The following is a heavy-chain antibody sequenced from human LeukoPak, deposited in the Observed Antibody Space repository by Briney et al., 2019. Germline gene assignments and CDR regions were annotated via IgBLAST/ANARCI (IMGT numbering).Heavy chain of an antibody. V-gene: IGHV3-7*03. CDR3: ARTQAGVVVPVDY. CDR2: IKQDESEK. D-gene: IGHD2-2*01. CDR1: GFTFSSYW. J-gene: IGHJ4*02. Sequence: PGGSLRLSCEASGFTFSSYWMSWVRQAPGKGLEWVANIKQDESEKYYVDSVKGRFTISRDNAKNSLYLQMNSLRAEDTALYYCARTQAGVVVPVDYWGQGTLVSVSS.